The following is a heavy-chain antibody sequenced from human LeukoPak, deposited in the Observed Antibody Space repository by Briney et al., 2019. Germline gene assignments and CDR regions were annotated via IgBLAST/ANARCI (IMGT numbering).Heavy chain of an antibody. CDR1: GYRFTSYW. V-gene: IGHV5-51*01. CDR2: INPGDSDT. D-gene: IGHD2-2*01. Sequence: GESLKISCKGSGYRFTSYWIGWVRQMPGKGLEWMEIINPGDSDTRYSPSFQGQVTISADKSISTAYLQWSSLKASDTAMYYCARHPDCTRTSCYVDYYGMDVWGQGTTVTVSS. CDR3: ARHPDCTRTSCYVDYYGMDV. J-gene: IGHJ6*02.